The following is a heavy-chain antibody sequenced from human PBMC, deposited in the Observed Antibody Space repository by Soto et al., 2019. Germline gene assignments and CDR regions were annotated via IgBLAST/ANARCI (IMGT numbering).Heavy chain of an antibody. CDR2: MYYSGIS. J-gene: IGHJ5*02. CDR1: GGSISSYY. CDR3: ARGASGYYPLAWFDP. D-gene: IGHD3-3*01. V-gene: IGHV4-59*01. Sequence: LSLTCTVSGGSISSYYWSWIRQPPGKGLEWIGYMYYSGISNYNPSLKSRVTILLDTPKNQFSLKLSSVTAADSAVYYCARGASGYYPLAWFDPWGQGTLVTVSS.